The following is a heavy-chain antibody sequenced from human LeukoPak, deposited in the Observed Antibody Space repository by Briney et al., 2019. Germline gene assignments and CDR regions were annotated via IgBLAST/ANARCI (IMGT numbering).Heavy chain of an antibody. CDR3: ARDRGYSSSWDYYYMDV. Sequence: PGGSLRLSCAASGFTFSSYGMHWVRQAPGKGLEWVSSISSSSSYIYYADSVKGRFTISRDNAKNSLYLQMNSLRAEDTAVYYCARDRGYSSSWDYYYMDVWGKGTTVTVSS. J-gene: IGHJ6*03. CDR1: GFTFSSYG. V-gene: IGHV3-21*01. D-gene: IGHD6-13*01. CDR2: ISSSSSYI.